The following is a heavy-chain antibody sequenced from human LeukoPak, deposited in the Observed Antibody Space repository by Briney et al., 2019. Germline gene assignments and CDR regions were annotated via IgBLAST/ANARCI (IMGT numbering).Heavy chain of an antibody. V-gene: IGHV3-7*01. CDR3: ATDRGWRTSGYYLYYFEY. CDR1: GFIFTNYF. CDR2: IKHDGSEK. Sequence: GGSLRLSCAASGFIFTNYFMSWFRQAPGKGLEWVASIKHDGSEKYYVDSVRGRFTISRDNTMNSLYLQMSSLRAEDTAVYYCATDRGWRTSGYYLYYFEYWGQGTLVTFSS. J-gene: IGHJ4*02. D-gene: IGHD3-3*01.